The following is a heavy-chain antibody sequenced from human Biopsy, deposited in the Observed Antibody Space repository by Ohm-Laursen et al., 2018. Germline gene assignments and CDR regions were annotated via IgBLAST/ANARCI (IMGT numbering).Heavy chain of an antibody. CDR2: INPKSGDT. CDR3: ARGRRHCSGTCSRWYFDL. J-gene: IGHJ2*01. V-gene: IGHV1-2*02. CDR1: GYTFTAFS. D-gene: IGHD2-2*01. Sequence: EASVKASCQASGYTFTAFSVHWLRQAPGQGLEWMGWINPKSGDTDYPQNFQGRVSMTRDTSISTAYMDLSRLRSDDTAVYYCARGRRHCSGTCSRWYFDLWGRGTLVTVSS.